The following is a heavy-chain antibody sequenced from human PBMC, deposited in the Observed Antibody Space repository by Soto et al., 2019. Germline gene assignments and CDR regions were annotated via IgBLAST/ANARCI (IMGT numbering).Heavy chain of an antibody. CDR3: ARSLLYSSEFDY. V-gene: IGHV4-61*05. CDR2: IYYSGST. CDR1: GDSISSSSYY. J-gene: IGHJ4*02. Sequence: SETLSLTCTVSGDSISSSSYYWGWIRQPPGKGLEWIGYIYYSGSTNYNPSLKSRVTISVDTSKNQFSLKLSSVTAADTAVYYGARSLLYSSEFDYWARGTLVTASS. D-gene: IGHD6-25*01.